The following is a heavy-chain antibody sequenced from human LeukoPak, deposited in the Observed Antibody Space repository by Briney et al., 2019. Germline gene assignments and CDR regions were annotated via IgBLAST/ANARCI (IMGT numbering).Heavy chain of an antibody. J-gene: IGHJ4*02. D-gene: IGHD3-10*01. CDR2: IYYSGST. Sequence: SQTLSLTCTVSGGSISSGDYYWSWIRQPPGKGLEWIGYIYYSGSTYYNPPLKSRVTISVDTSKNQFSLKLSSVTAADTAVYYCAGRPRWFGDLAIDYWGQGTLVTVSS. V-gene: IGHV4-30-4*01. CDR1: GGSISSGDYY. CDR3: AGRPRWFGDLAIDY.